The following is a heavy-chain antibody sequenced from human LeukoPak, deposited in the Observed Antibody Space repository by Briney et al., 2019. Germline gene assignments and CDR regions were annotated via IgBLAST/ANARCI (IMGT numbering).Heavy chain of an antibody. CDR3: ARVLYAAAGTYYYYYYYMDV. CDR2: INPNSGGT. CDR1: GYTFTGYY. V-gene: IGHV1-2*02. Sequence: EASVKVSCKASGYTFTGYYMHWVRQAPGQGLEWMGWINPNSGGTNYAQKFQGRVTMTRDTSISTAYMELSRLRSDDTAVYYCARVLYAAAGTYYYYYYYMDVWGKGTTVTVSS. J-gene: IGHJ6*03. D-gene: IGHD6-13*01.